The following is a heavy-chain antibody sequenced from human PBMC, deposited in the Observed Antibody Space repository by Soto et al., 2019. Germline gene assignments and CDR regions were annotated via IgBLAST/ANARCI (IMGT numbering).Heavy chain of an antibody. CDR3: ARVGDVDTAPGDYYYGMDV. Sequence: SLRLSCAASGFTFSSYEMNWVRQAPGKGLEWVSYISSSGSTIYYADSVKGRFTISRDNAKNSLYLQMNSLRAEDTAVYYCARVGDVDTAPGDYYYGMDVWGQGTTVTVSS. V-gene: IGHV3-48*03. CDR2: ISSSGSTI. J-gene: IGHJ6*02. CDR1: GFTFSSYE. D-gene: IGHD5-18*01.